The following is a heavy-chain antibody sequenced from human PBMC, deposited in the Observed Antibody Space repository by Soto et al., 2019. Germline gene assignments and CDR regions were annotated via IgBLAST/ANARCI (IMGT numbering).Heavy chain of an antibody. D-gene: IGHD4-17*01. CDR3: ARVEGYGDYADY. Sequence: QVQLQQWGAGLLKPSETLSLTCAVYGGSFSGYYWSWIRQPPGKGLEWFGEINHSGSTNYNPSLKSRVTISVDTSKNQFSLKLSSVTAADTAVYYCARVEGYGDYADYWGQGTLVTVSS. CDR2: INHSGST. CDR1: GGSFSGYY. J-gene: IGHJ4*02. V-gene: IGHV4-34*01.